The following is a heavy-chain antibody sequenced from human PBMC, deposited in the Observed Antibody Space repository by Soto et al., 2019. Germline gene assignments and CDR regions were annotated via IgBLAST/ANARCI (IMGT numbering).Heavy chain of an antibody. V-gene: IGHV4-34*01. CDR2: INDRGSI. CDR3: ARESHDILTGPPWVWYFDL. D-gene: IGHD3-9*01. CDR1: GGSFSGYY. J-gene: IGHJ2*01. Sequence: QVQLQQWGAGPLRPLETLSLTCGVSGGSFSGYYWAWIRQSPGKGREWIGEINDRGSINYNPSLKSRVRISVDTSKNHYSLNLRSVTAADTAVYYCARESHDILTGPPWVWYFDLWGRGTLVTVSS.